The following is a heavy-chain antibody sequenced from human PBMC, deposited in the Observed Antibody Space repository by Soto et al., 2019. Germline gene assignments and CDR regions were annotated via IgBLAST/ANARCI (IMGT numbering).Heavy chain of an antibody. J-gene: IGHJ5*02. CDR2: INAGNGNT. Sequence: ASVKVSCKASGDTVTSYAMHWVRQSPGQRLEWLGWINAGNGNTEYSQKFQGRVTITRVTSASTAYMELSSLRSEDTAVYYCARDVSGAPRITMVRGVPHFDPWGQGTLVTVSS. CDR3: ARDVSGAPRITMVRGVPHFDP. CDR1: GDTVTSYA. D-gene: IGHD3-10*01. V-gene: IGHV1-3*01.